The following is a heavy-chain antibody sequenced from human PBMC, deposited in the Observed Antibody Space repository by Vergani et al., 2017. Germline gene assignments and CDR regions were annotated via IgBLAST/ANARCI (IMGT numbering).Heavy chain of an antibody. V-gene: IGHV3-48*03. CDR2: ISSSGSTI. CDR3: ARDTYYYDSSGSKPYGMDV. Sequence: EVQLVESGGGLVQPGGSLRLSCAASGFTFSSYEMNWVRQAPGKGLEWVSYISSSGSTIYYADSVKGRFTISRDNAKNSLSLQMNSLRAEDTAVYYCARDTYYYDSSGSKPYGMDVWGQGTTVTVSS. J-gene: IGHJ6*02. CDR1: GFTFSSYE. D-gene: IGHD3-22*01.